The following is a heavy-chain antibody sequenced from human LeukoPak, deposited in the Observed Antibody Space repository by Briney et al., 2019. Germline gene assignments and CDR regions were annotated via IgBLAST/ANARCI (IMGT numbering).Heavy chain of an antibody. D-gene: IGHD3-9*01. CDR2: INHSGST. CDR3: ARGRPLLRYFDY. CDR1: GGSFSGYY. J-gene: IGHJ4*02. V-gene: IGHV4-34*01. Sequence: SETLSLTCAVYGGSFSGYYWSWIRQPPGKGLEWIGEINHSGSTNYNPSLKSRVTISVDTSKNQFSLKLSSVTAADTAVYYCARGRPLLRYFDYWGQGTLVTVSS.